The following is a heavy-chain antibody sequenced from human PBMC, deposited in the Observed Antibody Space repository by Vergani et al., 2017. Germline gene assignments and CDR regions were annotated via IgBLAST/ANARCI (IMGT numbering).Heavy chain of an antibody. D-gene: IGHD2-15*01. CDR1: GFTFSSYA. CDR2: ISGRGGNT. CDR3: AKARDPNCKGGNCYSYYYGLDL. Sequence: EVQLLESGGGLVQPGGSLRLSCGASGFTFSSYAMTWVRQAPGTGLEWVSAISGRGGNTFYTDSVKGRFTISRDNSKDTLYLQMNSLRVEDTAIYYCAKARDPNCKGGNCYSYYYGLDLWGQGTTVIVSS. J-gene: IGHJ6*02. V-gene: IGHV3-23*01.